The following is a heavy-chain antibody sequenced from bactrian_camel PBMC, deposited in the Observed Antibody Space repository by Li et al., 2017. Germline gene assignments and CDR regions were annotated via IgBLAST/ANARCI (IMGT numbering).Heavy chain of an antibody. CDR1: GFTFSSYY. D-gene: IGHD6*01. CDR2: IYSDGSNT. J-gene: IGHJ6*01. V-gene: IGHV3-2*01. Sequence: VESGGGLVQPGGSLRLSCAASGFTFSSYYMSWVRQAPGKGLEWVSSIYSDGSNTYYADSVKGRFTISRDNAKNTVYLQMNSLKSEDTALYYCATPRPAYGGSWFFGYWGQGTQVTVS. CDR3: ATPRPAYGGSWFFGY.